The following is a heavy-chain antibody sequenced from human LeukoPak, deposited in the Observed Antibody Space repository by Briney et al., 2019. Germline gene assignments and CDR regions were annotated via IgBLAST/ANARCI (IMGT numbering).Heavy chain of an antibody. CDR1: GFTFSSYA. Sequence: GGSLGLSCAASGFTFSSYAMHWVRQAPGKGLEWVAVISYDGSNKYYADSVKGRFTISRDNSKNTLYLQMNSLRAEDTAVYYCARAAFDIWGQGTMVTVSS. CDR2: ISYDGSNK. J-gene: IGHJ3*02. V-gene: IGHV3-30-3*01. CDR3: ARAAFDI.